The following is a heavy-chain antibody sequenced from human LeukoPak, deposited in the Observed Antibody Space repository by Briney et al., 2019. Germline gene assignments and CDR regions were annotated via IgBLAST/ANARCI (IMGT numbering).Heavy chain of an antibody. J-gene: IGHJ4*02. CDR1: GGSITGFY. CDR2: IYYTGST. CDR3: ARGRYCSGGSCYKDY. Sequence: PSEILSLTCTVSGGSITGFYWSWIRQPPGKGLEWIGYIYYTGSTNYKPSLKSRLTISLDTSKNQFSLNLSSVTAADTAVYYCARGRYCSGGSCYKDYWGQGTLVTVSS. V-gene: IGHV4-59*01. D-gene: IGHD2-15*01.